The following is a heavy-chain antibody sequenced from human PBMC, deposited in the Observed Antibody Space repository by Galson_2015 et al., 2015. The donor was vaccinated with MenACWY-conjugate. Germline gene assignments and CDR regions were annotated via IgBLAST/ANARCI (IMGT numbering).Heavy chain of an antibody. J-gene: IGHJ4*02. V-gene: IGHV3-7*01. Sequence: SLRLSCAASGFTFDSYRMSWVRQAPGKGLEWVTNINRDGGGTYYASSVKGRFTISKDNAENSLYLQMNSLRAEGTAIYYCARIIHDGLDYWGQGTLVTASS. CDR3: ARIIHDGLDY. CDR2: INRDGGGT. D-gene: IGHD1-1*01. CDR1: GFTFDSYR.